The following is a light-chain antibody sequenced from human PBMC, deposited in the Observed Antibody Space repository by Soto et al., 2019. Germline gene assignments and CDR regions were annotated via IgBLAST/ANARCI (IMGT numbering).Light chain of an antibody. J-gene: IGLJ2*01. CDR3: ATWDISLSAVV. Sequence: QSVLTQPPSVSAAPGQKVTVSCSGSTSNIGGNNYVAWYQQFSGTAPKLLIYDNSKRPSGIPDRFSGSKSGTSATLDIRGLQTGDEADYYCATWDISLSAVVFGGGTKLTVL. V-gene: IGLV1-51*01. CDR1: TSNIGGNNY. CDR2: DNS.